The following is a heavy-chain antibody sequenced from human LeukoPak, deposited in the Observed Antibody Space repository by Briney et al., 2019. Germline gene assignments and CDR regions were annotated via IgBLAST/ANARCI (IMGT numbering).Heavy chain of an antibody. Sequence: GGPLRLSCAASGFTFSSYTMSGLRQAPGKGLEWVSSMSGSDGTTYYADSVKGRFTISRDNSKNTLYLQIYSLTAEDTAVYYCGKRQHGSGTYYGAFDIWGQGTMVTVSS. CDR3: GKRQHGSGTYYGAFDI. V-gene: IGHV3-23*01. D-gene: IGHD3-10*01. J-gene: IGHJ3*02. CDR1: GFTFSSYT. CDR2: MSGSDGTT.